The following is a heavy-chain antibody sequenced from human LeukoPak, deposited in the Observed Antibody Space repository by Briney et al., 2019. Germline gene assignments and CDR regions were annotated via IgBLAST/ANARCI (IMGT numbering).Heavy chain of an antibody. CDR3: ASAATYSVDY. D-gene: IGHD2-15*01. V-gene: IGHV4-39*01. CDR2: LYYSGST. CDR1: GGSVSSSFYY. Sequence: PSETLSLTCTVSGGSVSSSFYYWGWIRQPPGKGLEWIGSLYYSGSTHYNPSPKSRVTMSVDTSKNQFSLKLSSVTAADTAVYFCASAATYSVDYWGQGTLVTVSS. J-gene: IGHJ4*02.